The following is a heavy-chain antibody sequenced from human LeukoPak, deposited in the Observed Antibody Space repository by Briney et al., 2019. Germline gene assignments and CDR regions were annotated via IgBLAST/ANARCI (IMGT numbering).Heavy chain of an antibody. J-gene: IGHJ3*02. Sequence: PSETLSLTCTVSGGSISSDYWSWIRQPPGKGLEWIGYIYYSGSTNYNPSLKSRVTISVDTSKNQFSLKLSSVTAADTAVYYCARSPNDAFDIWGQGAMVTVSS. CDR3: ARSPNDAFDI. CDR2: IYYSGST. V-gene: IGHV4-59*01. CDR1: GGSISSDY.